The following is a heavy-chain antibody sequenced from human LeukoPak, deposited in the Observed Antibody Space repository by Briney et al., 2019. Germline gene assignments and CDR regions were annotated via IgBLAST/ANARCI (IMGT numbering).Heavy chain of an antibody. V-gene: IGHV1-2*02. J-gene: IGHJ3*02. Sequence: GASVKVSCKASGYTFTGYYMHWVRQAPGQGLEWMGWINPNSGGTNYAQKFQGRVTMTRDTSISTAYMELSRLRSDDTAVYYCASPTTGDYSADAFDIWGQGTMVTVSS. CDR2: INPNSGGT. CDR1: GYTFTGYY. D-gene: IGHD7-27*01. CDR3: ASPTTGDYSADAFDI.